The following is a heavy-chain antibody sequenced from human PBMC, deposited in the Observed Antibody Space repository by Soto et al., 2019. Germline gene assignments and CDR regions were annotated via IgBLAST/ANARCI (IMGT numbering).Heavy chain of an antibody. J-gene: IGHJ6*02. Sequence: PGGSLRLSCSASGFTFSTYVMHWVRQAPGKGLEYVSALSHNGGSTYYADSVKGRFTISRDNSKNTLHLQVTSLRAEDTAVYYCVKTSSAGYNWNPQYYNGLDVWGQGTTFTVSS. D-gene: IGHD1-20*01. CDR1: GFTFSTYV. V-gene: IGHV3-64D*06. CDR3: VKTSSAGYNWNPQYYNGLDV. CDR2: LSHNGGST.